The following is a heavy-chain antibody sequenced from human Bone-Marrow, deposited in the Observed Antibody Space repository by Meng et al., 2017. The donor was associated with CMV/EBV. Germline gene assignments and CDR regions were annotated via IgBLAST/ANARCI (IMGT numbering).Heavy chain of an antibody. CDR3: ARVVVQLCDY. CDR2: ISYDGSNK. V-gene: IGHV3-30-3*01. J-gene: IGHJ4*02. D-gene: IGHD5-18*01. CDR1: GFTFSYYA. Sequence: GESLKISCAASGFTFSYYAMHWVRQAPGKGLEWVAVISYDGSNKYYADSVKGRFTISRDNSKNTLYLQMNSLRAEDTAVYYCARVVVQLCDYWGQGTLVTVSS.